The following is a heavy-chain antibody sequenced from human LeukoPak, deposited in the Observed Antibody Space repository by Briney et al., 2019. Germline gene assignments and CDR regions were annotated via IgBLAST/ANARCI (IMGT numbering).Heavy chain of an antibody. Sequence: SETLSLTCAVYGGSFSGYYWSWIRQPPGKGLEWIGEINHSGSTNYNPSLKSRVTISVDTSKNQFSLKLSSVTAADTAVYYCARDLKEYYYYYYMDVWGKGTTVTVSS. J-gene: IGHJ6*03. CDR2: INHSGST. CDR3: ARDLKEYYYYYYMDV. V-gene: IGHV4-34*01. CDR1: GGSFSGYY.